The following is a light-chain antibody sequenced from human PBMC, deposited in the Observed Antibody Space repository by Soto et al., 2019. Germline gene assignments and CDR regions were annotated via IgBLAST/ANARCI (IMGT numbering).Light chain of an antibody. CDR2: AAS. CDR3: QQGYTTPLT. J-gene: IGKJ4*01. CDR1: QSISSY. Sequence: DIPMTQSPPSLSASVGERVTITCRASQSISSYLNWYQHKPGTAPKVLISAASDLQSGVPSRFSGSGSGTDFTLTISSLQPEDFATYYCQQGYTTPLTFGGGTKVEI. V-gene: IGKV1-39*01.